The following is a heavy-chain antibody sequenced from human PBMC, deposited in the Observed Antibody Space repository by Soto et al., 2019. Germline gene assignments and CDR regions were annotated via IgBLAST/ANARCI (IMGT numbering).Heavy chain of an antibody. CDR2: IIPIFGTA. Sequence: ASVKVSCKASGGTFSSYAISWVRQAPGQGLEWMGGIIPIFGTANYAQKFQGRVTITADKSTSTAYMELSSLRSEDTAVYYCASSRDGYNRVYYYYGMDVWGQGTTVTVSS. J-gene: IGHJ6*02. D-gene: IGHD5-12*01. CDR1: GGTFSSYA. CDR3: ASSRDGYNRVYYYYGMDV. V-gene: IGHV1-69*06.